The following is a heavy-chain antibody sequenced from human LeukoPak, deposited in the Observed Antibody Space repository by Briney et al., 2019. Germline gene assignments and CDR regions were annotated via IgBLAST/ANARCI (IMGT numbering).Heavy chain of an antibody. Sequence: ASVKVSCKASGYTFTSYGISWVRQAPGQGLEWMGWISAYNGATNYAHKFQGRVTMTTDTPTTTAYMELRGLRSDDTAVYYCARQQLEWATIRNVGYYQYYYMDVWGKGTTVTVSS. J-gene: IGHJ6*03. CDR2: ISAYNGAT. CDR1: GYTFTSYG. CDR3: ARQQLEWATIRNVGYYQYYYMDV. V-gene: IGHV1-18*01. D-gene: IGHD1-1*01.